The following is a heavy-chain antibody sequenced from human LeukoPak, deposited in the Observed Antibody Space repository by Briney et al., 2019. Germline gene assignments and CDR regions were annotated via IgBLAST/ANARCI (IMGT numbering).Heavy chain of an antibody. V-gene: IGHV1-2*06. J-gene: IGHJ3*01. CDR2: VVSDSGGT. D-gene: IGHD3/OR15-3a*01. Sequence: DSVTVSCKASGYIFTVFSIHWVRHVPGQGLEWMGRVVSDSGGTSYAQKFRGRVSMTRDTSITTAYMELSGLRSDDTATYHCGTGAWTGYWYGALDVWGQGTIVTVSS. CDR1: GYIFTVFS. CDR3: GTGAWTGYWYGALDV.